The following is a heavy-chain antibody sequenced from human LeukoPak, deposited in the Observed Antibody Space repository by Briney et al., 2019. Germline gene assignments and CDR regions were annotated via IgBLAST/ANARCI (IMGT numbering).Heavy chain of an antibody. J-gene: IGHJ4*02. CDR3: ARGSKGRSKIDY. V-gene: IGHV3-21*01. CDR1: GFTFSSYS. D-gene: IGHD4-17*01. Sequence: GGSLRLSCAASGFTFSSYSMNWVRQAPGKGLEWVSSISSSSSYIYYADSVKGRFTISRDNAKNSLYLQMNSLRAGDTSVYYCARGSKGRSKIDYWGQGTLVTVSS. CDR2: ISSSSSYI.